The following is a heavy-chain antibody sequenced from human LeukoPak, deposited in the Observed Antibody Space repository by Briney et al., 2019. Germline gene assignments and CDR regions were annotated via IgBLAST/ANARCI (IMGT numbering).Heavy chain of an antibody. CDR1: GGSISSSSYY. D-gene: IGHD3-9*01. J-gene: IGHJ4*02. CDR2: IYYSGST. V-gene: IGHV4-39*01. CDR3: ARGRPVLLRYFDWPNSRFDY. Sequence: SETLSLTCTVSGGSISSSSYYWGWIRQPPGKGLEWIGSIYYSGSTYYNPSLKSRVTISVDTSKNQFSLKLSSVTAADTAVYYCARGRPVLLRYFDWPNSRFDYWGQGTLVTVPS.